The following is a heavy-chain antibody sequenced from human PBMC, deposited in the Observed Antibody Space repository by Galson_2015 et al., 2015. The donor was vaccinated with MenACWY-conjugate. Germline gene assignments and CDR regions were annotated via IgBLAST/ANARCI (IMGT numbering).Heavy chain of an antibody. CDR1: GITFSNYW. D-gene: IGHD6-19*01. Sequence: SLRLSCAGSGITFSNYWMNWVRQAPGKGLEWVGSIKQDGSEKNYVDSVKGRFTFSRDNAKNSLYLQMNSLRAEDTAVYYCARDVAVGGFDYWGQGNRVTVSS. CDR3: ARDVAVGGFDY. J-gene: IGHJ4*02. V-gene: IGHV3-7*03. CDR2: IKQDGSEK.